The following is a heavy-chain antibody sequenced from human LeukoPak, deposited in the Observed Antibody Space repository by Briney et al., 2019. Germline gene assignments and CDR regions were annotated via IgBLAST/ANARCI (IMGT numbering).Heavy chain of an antibody. J-gene: IGHJ4*02. CDR1: GGTFSSYA. Sequence: ASVKVSCKASGGTFSSYAISWVRQAPGQGLEWMGGIIPIFGTANYAQKFQGRVTITTDESTSTAYMELSSLRSEDTAVYYCAREGMAGLNYFDYWGQGTLVTVSS. V-gene: IGHV1-69*05. CDR3: AREGMAGLNYFDY. CDR2: IIPIFGTA. D-gene: IGHD3-10*01.